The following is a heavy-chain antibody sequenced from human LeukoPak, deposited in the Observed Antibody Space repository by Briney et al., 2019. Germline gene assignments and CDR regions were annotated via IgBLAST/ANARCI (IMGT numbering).Heavy chain of an antibody. D-gene: IGHD3-22*01. V-gene: IGHV4-34*01. Sequence: SGTLSLTCAVYGGSFSGYYWSYIRHPPGKGREWIGEINHSGSTNYRPSLKSRVTISVDTSKNQFSLKLSSVTAADTAVYYCARGRRDSSGYYYRGRAFDIWGQGTMVTVSS. J-gene: IGHJ3*02. CDR3: ARGRRDSSGYYYRGRAFDI. CDR2: INHSGST. CDR1: GGSFSGYY.